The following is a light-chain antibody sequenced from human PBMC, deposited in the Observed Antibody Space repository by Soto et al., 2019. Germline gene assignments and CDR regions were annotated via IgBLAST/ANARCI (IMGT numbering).Light chain of an antibody. J-gene: IGKJ4*01. CDR3: QQRST. V-gene: IGKV3-11*01. Sequence: EIVLTQSPATLSLSPGERATLSCRASQSVSSYLAWYQQKPGQAPRLLIYDASNRATGIPARFSGSGSGTDFTLXISSLEPEDFAVYYCQQRSTFGGGTKVEIK. CDR1: QSVSSY. CDR2: DAS.